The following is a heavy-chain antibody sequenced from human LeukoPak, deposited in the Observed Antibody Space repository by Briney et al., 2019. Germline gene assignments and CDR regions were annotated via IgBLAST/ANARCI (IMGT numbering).Heavy chain of an antibody. V-gene: IGHV3-7*01. CDR1: GFTFSSYW. D-gene: IGHD4-11*01. CDR3: ARDYTSNSFHNDY. J-gene: IGHJ4*02. Sequence: GGSLRLSCAASGFTFSSYWMSWVRQAPGKGLEWVANIKQDGSEKYYVDSVKGRFTISRDNAKNSLYLQMNSLRAEDTAVYYCARDYTSNSFHNDYWGQGTLVTVSS. CDR2: IKQDGSEK.